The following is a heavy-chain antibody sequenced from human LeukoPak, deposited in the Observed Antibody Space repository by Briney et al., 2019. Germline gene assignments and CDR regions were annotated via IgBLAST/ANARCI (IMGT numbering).Heavy chain of an antibody. Sequence: ASVKVSCKASGYTFTDYYMHWVRQAPGQGLEWMGWINPNSGGTNYAQKFQGRVTMTRDTSISTAYMELSRLRSDDTAVYYCARSYCSSTSCYYYYYMDVWGKGTTVTVSS. V-gene: IGHV1-2*02. CDR2: INPNSGGT. D-gene: IGHD2-2*01. CDR1: GYTFTDYY. J-gene: IGHJ6*03. CDR3: ARSYCSSTSCYYYYYMDV.